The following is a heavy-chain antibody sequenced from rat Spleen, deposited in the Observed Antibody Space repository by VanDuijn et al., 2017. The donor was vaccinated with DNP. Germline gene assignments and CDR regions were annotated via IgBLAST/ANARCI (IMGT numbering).Heavy chain of an antibody. V-gene: IGHV5-25*01. CDR1: GFTFSYYD. CDR3: ARPDS. Sequence: EVQLVESGGGLVQPGRSLKLSCAASGFTFSYYDMAWVRQAPTKGLEWVASISPSGDTTYYRDSVKGRFTISRDNAKSTLYLQMDSLRSEDTATYYCARPDSWGQGVMVTVSS. J-gene: IGHJ2*01. CDR2: ISPSGDTT.